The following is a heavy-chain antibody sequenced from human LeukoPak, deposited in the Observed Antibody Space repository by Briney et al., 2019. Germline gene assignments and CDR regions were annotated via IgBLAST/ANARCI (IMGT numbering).Heavy chain of an antibody. V-gene: IGHV4-34*01. CDR2: INHSGST. J-gene: IGHJ6*02. CDR3: ARCNYYYGMDV. Sequence: SETLSLTCAVYGGSFSGYYWGWIRQPPGKGLEWIGEINHSGSTNYNPSLKSRVTISVDTSKNQFSLKLSSVTAADTAVYYCARCNYYYGMDVWGQGTTVTVSS. CDR1: GGSFSGYY.